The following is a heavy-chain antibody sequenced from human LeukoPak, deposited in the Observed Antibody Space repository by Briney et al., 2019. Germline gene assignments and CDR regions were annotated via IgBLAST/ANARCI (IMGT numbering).Heavy chain of an antibody. CDR1: GFTFSDHA. J-gene: IGHJ4*02. Sequence: GGSLRLSCAASGFTFSDHAMSWVRQAPAKGLEWVSSINGNGGGSYYIDSVKGRFTVSRDNSENALYLQMNNLRTEDTAVYFCVKGSYYDSSGSFYFDYWGQGTLVTVSS. CDR2: INGNGGGS. V-gene: IGHV3-23*01. D-gene: IGHD3-22*01. CDR3: VKGSYYDSSGSFYFDY.